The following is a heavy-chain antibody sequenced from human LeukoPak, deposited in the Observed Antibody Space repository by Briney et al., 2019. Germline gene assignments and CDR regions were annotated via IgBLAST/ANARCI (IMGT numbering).Heavy chain of an antibody. V-gene: IGHV5-51*01. CDR3: ARRVHSSGSYSSHSDY. D-gene: IGHD1-26*01. CDR2: IYPGDSDT. CDR1: GYRFSNYW. Sequence: GESLKISCKGSGYRFSNYWIGWVRQMPGKGLEWMGIIYPGDSDTTYSPSFQGQVTISADKSIQTAYLQWSSLKSYDAAMFYCARRVHSSGSYSSHSDYWGQGTLVTVSS. J-gene: IGHJ4*02.